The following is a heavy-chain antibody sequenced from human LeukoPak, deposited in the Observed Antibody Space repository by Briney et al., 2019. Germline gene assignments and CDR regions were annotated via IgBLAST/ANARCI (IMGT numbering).Heavy chain of an antibody. CDR2: IYSGGST. CDR1: GFTVSSNY. Sequence: GGSLRLSCAASGFTVSSNYMSWVRQAPGKGLEWVSVIYSGGSTYYADSVKGRFTISRDNSKNTLYLQMNSLRAEDTAVYYCARDPRSFPDYYGSGSYYNGVDYWGQGTLVTVSS. CDR3: ARDPRSFPDYYGSGSYYNGVDY. D-gene: IGHD3-10*01. V-gene: IGHV3-66*01. J-gene: IGHJ4*02.